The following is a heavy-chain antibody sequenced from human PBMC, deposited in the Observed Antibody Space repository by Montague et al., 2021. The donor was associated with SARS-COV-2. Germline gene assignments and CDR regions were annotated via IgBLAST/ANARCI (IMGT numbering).Heavy chain of an antibody. D-gene: IGHD2-15*01. Sequence: SETLSLTRTVSGGSISSYYWNWIRQPPGKGLEWIGYIYYSGSTNYNPSLKSRVTISVDTSKDQFSLKLSSVTAADTAVYYCARGDVVVVAANDYYYGMDVWGQGTTVTVSS. CDR1: GGSISSYY. V-gene: IGHV4-59*01. CDR2: IYYSGST. J-gene: IGHJ6*02. CDR3: ARGDVVVVAANDYYYGMDV.